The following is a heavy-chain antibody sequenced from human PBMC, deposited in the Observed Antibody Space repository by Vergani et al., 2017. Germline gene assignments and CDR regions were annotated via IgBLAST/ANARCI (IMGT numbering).Heavy chain of an antibody. J-gene: IGHJ3*02. D-gene: IGHD6-19*01. Sequence: QVQLQESGPGLVKPSQTLSLTCTVSGGSISSGDYYWSWIRQPPGKGLEWIGYIYYSGSTYYNPSLKSRVTISVDTSKNQFFLRLSSVTAADTAVYYCARDRGYSSGWYSAFDIWGRGTMVTVSS. CDR2: IYYSGST. CDR1: GGSISSGDYY. CDR3: ARDRGYSSGWYSAFDI. V-gene: IGHV4-30-4*01.